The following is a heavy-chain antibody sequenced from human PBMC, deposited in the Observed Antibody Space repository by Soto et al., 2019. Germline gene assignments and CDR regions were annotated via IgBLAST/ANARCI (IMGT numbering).Heavy chain of an antibody. V-gene: IGHV2-5*02. CDR2: IYWDDEK. D-gene: IGHD3-10*01. J-gene: IGHJ4*02. CDR3: AHRAYFDSGKQFDY. Sequence: QITLKESDPPLVKPTQTLTLTCTFSGFSLSTSGVGVGWIRQPPGKALEWLAIIYWDDEKRYSPSLKTRLTVTKDTSKNQVVLTMTNVDPVDTATYYCAHRAYFDSGKQFDYWGQGTLVSVSS. CDR1: GFSLSTSGVG.